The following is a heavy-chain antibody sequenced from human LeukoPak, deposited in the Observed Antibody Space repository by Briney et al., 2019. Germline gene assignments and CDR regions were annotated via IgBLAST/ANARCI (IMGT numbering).Heavy chain of an antibody. Sequence: GASVKVSCKASGYTFTSYAMHWVRQAPGQRLEWMGWINAGNGNTKYSQKFQGRVTITRDTSASTAYMELSSLRSEDTAVYYCAREGYDSSGYYWVFDYWGQGTLVTVSS. CDR3: AREGYDSSGYYWVFDY. V-gene: IGHV1-3*01. J-gene: IGHJ4*02. D-gene: IGHD3-22*01. CDR1: GYTFTSYA. CDR2: INAGNGNT.